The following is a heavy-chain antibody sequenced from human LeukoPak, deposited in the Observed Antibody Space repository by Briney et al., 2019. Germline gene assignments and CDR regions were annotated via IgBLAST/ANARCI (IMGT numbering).Heavy chain of an antibody. Sequence: PGGSLRLSCAASGFTFSSYWMSWVRQVPGKGLEWVANIKQDGSEKYYVDSVKGRFTISRDNAKNSLYLQMNSLSAEDTAVYYCARDEGSYYYHSHDAFDIWGQGTMVTVSS. CDR2: IKQDGSEK. J-gene: IGHJ3*02. CDR1: GFTFSSYW. V-gene: IGHV3-7*01. D-gene: IGHD1-26*01. CDR3: ARDEGSYYYHSHDAFDI.